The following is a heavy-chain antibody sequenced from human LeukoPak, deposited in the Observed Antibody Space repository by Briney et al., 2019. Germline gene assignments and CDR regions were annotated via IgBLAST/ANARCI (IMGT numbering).Heavy chain of an antibody. D-gene: IGHD6-19*01. V-gene: IGHV4-39*01. CDR1: GGSISNRNYH. J-gene: IGHJ5*02. Sequence: SEALSLTCTVSGGSISNRNYHWGWIRQPPGKGLEWIGSICSSGSAYYNPSLKSRVTTSIDTSKNHFSLTLTSLTAADTAVYFCSRHEHKALAGDTWGQGTLVTVSS. CDR3: SRHEHKALAGDT. CDR2: ICSSGSA.